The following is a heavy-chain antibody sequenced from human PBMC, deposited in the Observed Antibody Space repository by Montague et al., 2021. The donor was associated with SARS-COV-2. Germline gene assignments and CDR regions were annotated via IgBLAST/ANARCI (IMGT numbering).Heavy chain of an antibody. CDR3: AREGLYYDFWNHYYTKAFDY. Sequence: SLRLSCAASGFTFSSFWMSWVRQAPGKGLEWVANIKQDGSEKYYVDSVKGRFTISRDNAENSLYLQMNILGAEDTAVYYCAREGLYYDFWNHYYTKAFDYWGQGTLVTVSS. CDR1: GFTFSSFW. CDR2: IKQDGSEK. J-gene: IGHJ4*02. V-gene: IGHV3-7*01. D-gene: IGHD3-3*01.